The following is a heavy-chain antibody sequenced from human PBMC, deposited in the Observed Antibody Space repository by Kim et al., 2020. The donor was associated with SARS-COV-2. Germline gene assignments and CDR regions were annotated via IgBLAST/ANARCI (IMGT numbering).Heavy chain of an antibody. V-gene: IGHV4-34*01. D-gene: IGHD6-6*01. CDR3: ARAPSRAARPARGYYYGMDV. CDR1: GGSFSGYY. J-gene: IGHJ6*02. Sequence: SETLSLTCAVYGGSFSGYYWSWIRQPPGKGLEWIGEINHSGSTNYNPSLKSRVTISVDTSKNQFSLKLSSVPAADTAVYYCARAPSRAARPARGYYYGMDVWGQGTTVTVSS. CDR2: INHSGST.